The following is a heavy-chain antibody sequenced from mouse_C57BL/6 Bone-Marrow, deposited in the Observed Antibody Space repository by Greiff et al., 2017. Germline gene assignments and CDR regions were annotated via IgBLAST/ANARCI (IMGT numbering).Heavy chain of an antibody. CDR1: GYTFTSYG. D-gene: IGHD2-2*01. CDR2: IYPRSGNT. J-gene: IGHJ1*03. CDR3: ASNGYHWYCDV. V-gene: IGHV1-81*01. Sequence: VKLMESGAELARPGASVKLSCKASGYTFTSYGISWVKQRTGQGLEWIGEIYPRSGNTYYNEKFKGKATLTAAKSSSKAYMELRSLTSEDSAVYFCASNGYHWYCDVWGTGTTVTVSS.